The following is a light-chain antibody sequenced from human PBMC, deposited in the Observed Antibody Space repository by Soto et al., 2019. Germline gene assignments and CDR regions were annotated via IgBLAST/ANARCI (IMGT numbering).Light chain of an antibody. J-gene: IGKJ4*01. V-gene: IGKV1-39*01. Sequence: DIQMTHSPSSLSSSVGDRVTITCRASQSISSYLNWYQQKPGKAPKLLIYAASSLQSGVPSRFSGSGSGTDFTLTISSLQPEDFATYYCQQSYSTLLTFGGGTKVDIK. CDR1: QSISSY. CDR3: QQSYSTLLT. CDR2: AAS.